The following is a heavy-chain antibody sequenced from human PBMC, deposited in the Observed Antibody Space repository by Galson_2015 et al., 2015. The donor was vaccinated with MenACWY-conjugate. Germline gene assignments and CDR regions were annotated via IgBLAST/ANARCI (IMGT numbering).Heavy chain of an antibody. D-gene: IGHD3-16*01. CDR1: GLTSTNAY. Sequence: SLRLSCAASGLTSTNAYMSWVRQAPGKGLEWVGRIKSESDGGKVDYAAPVKGRFTISRDDSKNTLYLQMNSLKTEDTAVYYCTTHKGGFWGGLLFPFYMDVWGRGTTVTVSS. CDR2: IKSESDGGKV. V-gene: IGHV3-15*01. CDR3: TTHKGGFWGGLLFPFYMDV. J-gene: IGHJ6*03.